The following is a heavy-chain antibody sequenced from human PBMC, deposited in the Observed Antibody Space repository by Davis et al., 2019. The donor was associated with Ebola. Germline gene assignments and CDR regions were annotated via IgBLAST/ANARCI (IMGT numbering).Heavy chain of an antibody. V-gene: IGHV5-51*01. J-gene: IGHJ6*02. CDR2: IYPGDSDT. D-gene: IGHD3-10*01. CDR3: AKVFWFGDLDYFYYYGMDV. Sequence: GESLKISCKGSGYNFASYWIGWVRQMPGKGLEWMGIIYPGDSDTRYSPSFQGQVTISADKSISTAYLQWSSLRAEDTAVYYCAKVFWFGDLDYFYYYGMDVWGQGTTVTVSS. CDR1: GYNFASYW.